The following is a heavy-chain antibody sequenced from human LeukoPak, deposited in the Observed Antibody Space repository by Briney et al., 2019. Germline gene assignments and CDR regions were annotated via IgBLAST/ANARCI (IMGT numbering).Heavy chain of an antibody. CDR1: GFTFSSYA. Sequence: PGGSLRLSCAASGFTFSSYAMSWVRQAPGKGLEWVSAISGSGGSTYYADSVKGRFTISRDISKNTVYLQMKSLRAEDTAVYYCARGDGSGWNVYWGQGTLVIVSS. CDR2: ISGSGGST. CDR3: ARGDGSGWNVY. V-gene: IGHV3-23*01. J-gene: IGHJ4*02. D-gene: IGHD6-19*01.